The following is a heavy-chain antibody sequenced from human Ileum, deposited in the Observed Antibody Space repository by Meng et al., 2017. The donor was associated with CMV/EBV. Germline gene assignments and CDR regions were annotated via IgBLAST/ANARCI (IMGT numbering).Heavy chain of an antibody. CDR2: ISYDGSNK. V-gene: IGHV3-30*04. CDR1: GFTFSSYA. D-gene: IGHD2-2*01. Sequence: SCEASGFTFSSYAMHWVRQAPGKGLEWVAVISYDGSNKYYADSVKGRFTISRDNSKNTLYLQMNSLRAEDTAVYYCAREVVVPAFDYWGQGTLVTVSS. CDR3: AREVVVPAFDY. J-gene: IGHJ4*02.